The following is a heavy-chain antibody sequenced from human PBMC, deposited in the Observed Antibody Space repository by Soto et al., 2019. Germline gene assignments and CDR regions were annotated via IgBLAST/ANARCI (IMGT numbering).Heavy chain of an antibody. D-gene: IGHD5-12*01. CDR2: IKQDGSEK. V-gene: IGHV3-7*01. J-gene: IGHJ6*03. CDR3: ARAARVGSNSGYDYRGPYYYYYMDV. Sequence: GGSLRLSCAASGFTFSSYWMSWVRQAPGKGLEWVANIKQDGSEKYYVDSVKGRFTISRDNAKNSLYLQMNSLRAEDTAVYYCARAARVGSNSGYDYRGPYYYYYMDVWGKGTTVTVSS. CDR1: GFTFSSYW.